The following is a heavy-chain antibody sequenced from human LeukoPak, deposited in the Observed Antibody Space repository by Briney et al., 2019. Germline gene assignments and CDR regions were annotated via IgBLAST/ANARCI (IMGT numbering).Heavy chain of an antibody. CDR3: AKDQLATVTTNDYYYYYGMDV. D-gene: IGHD4-17*01. CDR2: ICWDGGST. V-gene: IGHV3-43*01. Sequence: GGSLRLSCAASGFTFDDYTMHCVRHAPGKGLEWVSLICWDGGSTCYADSVKSRCSRSRDNSKNSLSLQMNSLRTEHTALYYCAKDQLATVTTNDYYYYYGMDVWGQGTTVTVSS. J-gene: IGHJ6*02. CDR1: GFTFDDYT.